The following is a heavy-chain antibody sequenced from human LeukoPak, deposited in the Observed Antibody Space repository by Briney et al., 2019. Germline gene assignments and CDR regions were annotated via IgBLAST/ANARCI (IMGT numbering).Heavy chain of an antibody. CDR1: GFTFSSYA. CDR2: ISGSGGST. D-gene: IGHD5-18*01. CDR3: AKVAGYSYVGVYYFDY. V-gene: IGHV3-23*01. J-gene: IGHJ4*02. Sequence: GGSLRLSCAASGFTFSSYAMSSVRQAPGKGLEWVSAISGSGGSTYYADSVKGRFTISRDNSKNTLYLQMNSLRAEDTAVYYCAKVAGYSYVGVYYFDYWGQGTLVTVSS.